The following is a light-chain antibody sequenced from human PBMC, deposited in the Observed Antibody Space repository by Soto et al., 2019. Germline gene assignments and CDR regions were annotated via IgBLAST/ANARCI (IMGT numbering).Light chain of an antibody. CDR3: CSYAGSPYV. CDR1: SSDVGGYNY. J-gene: IGLJ1*01. V-gene: IGLV2-11*01. Sequence: HSALKKPRSVNGSPGQSVAISCNRTSSDVGGYNYVSWYQQHPGKAPKLMIYDVSKRPSGVPDRFSGSKSGNTASLTISGLQAEDEADYYCCSYAGSPYVFGTGTKVTVL. CDR2: DVS.